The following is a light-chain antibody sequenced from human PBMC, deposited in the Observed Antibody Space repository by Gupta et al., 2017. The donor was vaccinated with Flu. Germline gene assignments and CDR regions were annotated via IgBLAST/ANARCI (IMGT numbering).Light chain of an antibody. J-gene: IGLJ3*02. CDR1: SIGTRS. V-gene: IGLV3-21*02. CDR3: QVWESASDVWV. CDR2: WDG. Sequence: GQTATITCGGDSIGTRSVQWQQQRPGQAPLWVVDWDGARPSGIPERFSGYNSGNDATPPISRVEAGDEADYYCQVWESASDVWVFGGGTQLTVL.